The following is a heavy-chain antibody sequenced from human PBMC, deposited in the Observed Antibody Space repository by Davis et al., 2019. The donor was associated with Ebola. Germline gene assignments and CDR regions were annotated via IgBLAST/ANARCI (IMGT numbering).Heavy chain of an antibody. CDR1: GYSFTSYW. V-gene: IGHV5-10-1*01. D-gene: IGHD1-26*01. J-gene: IGHJ6*03. CDR3: ASSAREYYYYYMDV. CDR2: IDPSDSYT. Sequence: GESLKISCKGSGYSFTSYWISWVRQMPGKGLEWMGRIDPSDSYTNYSPSFQGHVTISADKSISTAYLQWSSLKASDTAMYYCASSAREYYYYYMDVWGKGTTVTVSS.